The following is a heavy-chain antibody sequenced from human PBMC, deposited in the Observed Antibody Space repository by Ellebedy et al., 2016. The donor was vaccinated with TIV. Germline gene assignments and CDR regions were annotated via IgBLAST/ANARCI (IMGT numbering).Heavy chain of an antibody. V-gene: IGHV1-18*01. J-gene: IGHJ4*02. CDR2: ISAYNGNT. CDR1: GYTFTSYG. Sequence: AASVKVSCKASGYTFTSYGISWVRQAPGQGLEWMGWISAYNGNTNYAQKLQGRVTMTTDTSTSTAYMELRSLRSDDTAVYYCARVQGIAAAGTPPYFDYWGQGTLVTVSS. CDR3: ARVQGIAAAGTPPYFDY. D-gene: IGHD6-13*01.